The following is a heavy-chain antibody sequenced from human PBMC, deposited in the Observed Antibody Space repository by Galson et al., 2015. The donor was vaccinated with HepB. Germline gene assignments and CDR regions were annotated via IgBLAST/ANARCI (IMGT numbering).Heavy chain of an antibody. V-gene: IGHV3-7*05. J-gene: IGHJ5*02. Sequence: SLRLSCAASGFTFSNYWMNWIRQAPGKGPEWLANIKQDGSEKFCMDSVRGRFTISRDNAENSLYLQMNSLRAEDTAVYYCTRGFDLWGQGTLVTVSS. CDR3: TRGFDL. CDR2: IKQDGSEK. CDR1: GFTFSNYW.